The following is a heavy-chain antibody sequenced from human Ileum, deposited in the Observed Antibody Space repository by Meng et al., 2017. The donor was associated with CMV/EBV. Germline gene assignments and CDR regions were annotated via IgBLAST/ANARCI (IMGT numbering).Heavy chain of an antibody. CDR3: AREAEYSSTGGWFDP. V-gene: IGHV1-69*05. J-gene: IGHJ5*02. Sequence: SVKVSCKASGYTFTGYYMHWVRQAPGQGLEWMGWINPIFGTANYAQKFQGRVTITTDESTSTAYMELSSLRSEDTAVYYCAREAEYSSTGGWFDPWGQGTLVTVSS. D-gene: IGHD6-6*01. CDR1: GYTFTGYY. CDR2: INPIFGTA.